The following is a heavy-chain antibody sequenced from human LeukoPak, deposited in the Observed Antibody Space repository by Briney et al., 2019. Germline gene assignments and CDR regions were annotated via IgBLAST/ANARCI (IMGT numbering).Heavy chain of an antibody. J-gene: IGHJ4*02. CDR2: ISSSSSTI. Sequence: GGSLRLSCAASGFTFSSYSMNWVRQAPGKGLEWVSYISSSSSTIYYADSVKGRFTISRDNAKNSLYLQMNSLRAEDTAVYYCAKNGADTHPYYFDYWGQGTLVTVSS. CDR3: AKNGADTHPYYFDY. CDR1: GFTFSSYS. V-gene: IGHV3-48*01. D-gene: IGHD2-15*01.